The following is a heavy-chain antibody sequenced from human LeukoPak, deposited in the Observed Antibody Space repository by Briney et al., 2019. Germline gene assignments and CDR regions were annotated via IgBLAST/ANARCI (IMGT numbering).Heavy chain of an antibody. V-gene: IGHV4-34*01. J-gene: IGHJ3*02. CDR1: GGSFSGYY. CDR3: ARLPGSSSWYGWFLHAFDI. CDR2: INHSGST. D-gene: IGHD6-13*01. Sequence: PSETLSLTCAVYGGSFSGYYWSWIRQPPGKGLEWIGEINHSGSTNYNPSLKSRVTISVDTSKNQFSLKLSSVTAADTAVYYCARLPGSSSWYGWFLHAFDIWGQGTVVTVSS.